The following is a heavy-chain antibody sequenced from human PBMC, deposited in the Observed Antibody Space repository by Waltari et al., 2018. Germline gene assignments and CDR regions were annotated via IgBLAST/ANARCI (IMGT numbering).Heavy chain of an antibody. CDR1: DDTFAASW. V-gene: IGHV5-51*01. CDR2: VVPLDSDT. D-gene: IGHD2-21*01. CDR3: VRQHAGTYGADFYYYMDV. Sequence: EVHLAQSGAEVKKPGESLKISCEASDDTFAASWVGWVRQRPGKGLEWMGMVVPLDSDTRYSPSFQGQVTMSVDRSTNTAFLQWSSLRASDTAIYYCVRQHAGTYGADFYYYMDVWGKGTTVTVSS. J-gene: IGHJ6*03.